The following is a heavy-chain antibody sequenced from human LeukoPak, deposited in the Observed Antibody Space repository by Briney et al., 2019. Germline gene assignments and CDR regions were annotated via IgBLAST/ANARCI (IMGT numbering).Heavy chain of an antibody. D-gene: IGHD3-22*01. J-gene: IGHJ4*02. CDR1: GGTFSSYA. V-gene: IGHV1-2*06. CDR3: ARSTRRFDSSGYFY. CDR2: INPNSGGT. Sequence: ASVKVSCKASGGTFSSYAISWVRQAPGQGLEWMGRINPNSGGTNYAQKFQGRVTMTRDTSISTAYMELSRLRSDDTAVYYCARSTRRFDSSGYFYWGQGTLVTVSS.